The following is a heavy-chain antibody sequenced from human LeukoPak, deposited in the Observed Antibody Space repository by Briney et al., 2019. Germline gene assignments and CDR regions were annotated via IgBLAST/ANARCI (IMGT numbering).Heavy chain of an antibody. J-gene: IGHJ6*02. CDR1: GFTFSSYW. CDR2: IYYSGST. CDR3: ARGYASSSGGYYYYGMDV. D-gene: IGHD6-6*01. V-gene: IGHV4-39*01. Sequence: PGGSLRLSCAASGFTFSSYWMSWVRQPPGEGLEWIGSIYYSGSTYYNPSLKSRGTISVDTSKNQLSLKLSSVTAADTAVYYCARGYASSSGGYYYYGMDVWGQGTTVTVSS.